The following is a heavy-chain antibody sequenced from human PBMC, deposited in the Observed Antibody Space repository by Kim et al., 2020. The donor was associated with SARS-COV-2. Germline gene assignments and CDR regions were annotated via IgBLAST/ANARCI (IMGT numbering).Heavy chain of an antibody. CDR2: IYNTGST. CDR1: GDSISSGDYS. J-gene: IGHJ6*01. D-gene: IGHD3-9*01. Sequence: SETLSLTCVVSGDSISSGDYSWNWIRQPPGKGLEWIGYIYNTGSTYYNPSLKSRVTISVDRSNNQFSLKLSSVTAADTAVYYCARREDILTGWGKSGMDV. V-gene: IGHV4-30-2*01. CDR3: ARREDILTGWGKSGMDV.